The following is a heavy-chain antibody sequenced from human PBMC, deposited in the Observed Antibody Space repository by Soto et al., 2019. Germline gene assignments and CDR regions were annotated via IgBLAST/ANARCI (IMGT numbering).Heavy chain of an antibody. CDR3: ARSLTAMVGPFFDY. V-gene: IGHV4-31*03. CDR2: IYYSGST. CDR1: GGSLRSGGYY. D-gene: IGHD5-18*01. J-gene: IGHJ4*02. Sequence: TRSVSCPVSGGSLRSGGYYWSWIRQHPGRGLEWIGYIYYSGSTYYNPSIKSRVTISVDTSKSQFSLKLSSVTAADTAVYYCARSLTAMVGPFFDYWGQGTLVTV.